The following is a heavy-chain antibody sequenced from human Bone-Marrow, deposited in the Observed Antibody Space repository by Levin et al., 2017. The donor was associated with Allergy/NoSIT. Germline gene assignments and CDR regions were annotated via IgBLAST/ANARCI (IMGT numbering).Heavy chain of an antibody. J-gene: IGHJ5*02. D-gene: IGHD3-3*02. V-gene: IGHV1-8*01. CDR1: GYTFTTYD. CDR2: MNPNSGHT. CDR3: VRGGIWWFDP. Sequence: GASVKVSCETSGYTFTTYDINWVRQAPGRGFEWLGWMNPNSGHTGYAEKFQGRVSLTRNTSISTAYMELSSLRSGDTAVYYCVRGGIWWFDPWGQGTLVTVSS.